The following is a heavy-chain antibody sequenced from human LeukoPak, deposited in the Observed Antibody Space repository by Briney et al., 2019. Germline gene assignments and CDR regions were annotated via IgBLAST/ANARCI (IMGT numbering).Heavy chain of an antibody. D-gene: IGHD2-15*01. V-gene: IGHV3-23*01. CDR2: ISGSGGST. CDR3: AKDHFPPPPGGGSLPNAFDI. J-gene: IGHJ3*02. CDR1: GFTFDDYA. Sequence: GGSLRLSCAASGFTFDDYAMHWVRQAPGKGLEWVSAISGSGGSTYYADSVKGRFTISRDNSKNTLYLQMNSLRAEDTAVYYCAKDHFPPPPGGGSLPNAFDIWGQGTMVTVSS.